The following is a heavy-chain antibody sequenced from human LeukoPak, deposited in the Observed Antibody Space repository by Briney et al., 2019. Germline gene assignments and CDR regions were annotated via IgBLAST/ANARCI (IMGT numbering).Heavy chain of an antibody. D-gene: IGHD3-22*01. Sequence: SQTLSLTCTVSGGSISSGSYYWSWIRQPAGKGLEWIGRIYTSGSTNYNPSLKSRVTISVDTSKNQFSLKLSSVTAADTAVYYCARGHYYDSSGYYHFDPWGQGTLVTVSS. J-gene: IGHJ5*02. V-gene: IGHV4-61*02. CDR3: ARGHYYDSSGYYHFDP. CDR2: IYTSGST. CDR1: GGSISSGSYY.